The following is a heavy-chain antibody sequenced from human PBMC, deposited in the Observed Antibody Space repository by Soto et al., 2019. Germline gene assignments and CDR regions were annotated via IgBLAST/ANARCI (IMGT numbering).Heavy chain of an antibody. J-gene: IGHJ4*02. V-gene: IGHV3-33*01. CDR3: ATYYYDSSGYLDY. Sequence: QVQLVESGGGVVQPGRSLRLSCAASGFTFSSYGMHWVRQAPGKGPEWVAVIWYDGSNIYYADSVKGRFTISRDNSKNTLYLQMNSLRAEDTAVYYCATYYYDSSGYLDYWGQGTLVTVSS. D-gene: IGHD3-22*01. CDR2: IWYDGSNI. CDR1: GFTFSSYG.